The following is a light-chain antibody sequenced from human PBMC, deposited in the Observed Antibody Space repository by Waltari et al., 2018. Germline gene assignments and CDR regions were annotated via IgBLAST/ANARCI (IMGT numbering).Light chain of an antibody. CDR1: QSVLYNFNNKNY. J-gene: IGKJ2*03. V-gene: IGKV4-1*01. CDR3: QQYPTLPYS. Sequence: EMTQSPDSLPVSLGERATINCKSSQSVLYNFNNKNYLAWFQLKPGQPPKLLIRWASTREPGVPDRFSGSGSGTDFTLTISSLQTEDVAVYYCQQYPTLPYSFGQGTKLEI. CDR2: WAS.